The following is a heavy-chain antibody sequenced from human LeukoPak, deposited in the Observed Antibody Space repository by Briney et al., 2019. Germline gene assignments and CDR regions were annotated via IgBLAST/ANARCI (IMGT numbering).Heavy chain of an antibody. CDR1: GFTFNSYG. CDR2: ISYDGSNK. D-gene: IGHD2/OR15-2a*01. CDR3: AKPNCNSATRLTWSPSYFDY. J-gene: IGHJ4*02. V-gene: IGHV3-30*18. Sequence: PGRSLRLSCAASGFTFNSYGIHWVRQAPGKGLEWVAVISYDGSNKYYADSVKGRFTISRDNSKNTLYLQMNSLRAEDTAVYYCAKPNCNSATRLTWSPSYFDYWGQGTLVTVSS.